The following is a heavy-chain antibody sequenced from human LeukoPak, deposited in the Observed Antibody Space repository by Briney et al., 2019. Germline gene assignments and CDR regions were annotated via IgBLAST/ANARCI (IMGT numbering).Heavy chain of an antibody. D-gene: IGHD1-26*01. Sequence: GGSLRLSCAASGFTFSSYGMHWVRQSPGKGLEWVAVISYDGSNKYYADSVKGRFTISRDNSKNTLYLQMNSLRAEDTAVYYCAKGGNYFDYWGQGTLVTVSS. CDR2: ISYDGSNK. J-gene: IGHJ4*02. V-gene: IGHV3-30*18. CDR3: AKGGNYFDY. CDR1: GFTFSSYG.